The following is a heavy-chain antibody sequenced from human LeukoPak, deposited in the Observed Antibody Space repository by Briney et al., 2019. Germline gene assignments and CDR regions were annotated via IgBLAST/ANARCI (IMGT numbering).Heavy chain of an antibody. Sequence: SETLSLTCTVSGGSISSYYWSWIRHPPGKGLEWIGDIYYSGSTNYNPSLKSRVTISVDTSKNQSSLRLSSVTAADTAVYSSARLASGSYGPLTPFDYWGQGTLVTVSS. J-gene: IGHJ4*02. V-gene: IGHV4-59*08. CDR2: IYYSGST. CDR1: GGSISSYY. D-gene: IGHD1-26*01. CDR3: ARLASGSYGPLTPFDY.